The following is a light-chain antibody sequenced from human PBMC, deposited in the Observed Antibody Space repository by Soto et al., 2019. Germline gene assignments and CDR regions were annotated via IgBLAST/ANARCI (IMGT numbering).Light chain of an antibody. V-gene: IGKV2-28*01. CDR2: LGS. J-gene: IGKJ1*01. CDR1: QSLLHSNGYNY. Sequence: DIVMTQSPLSLPVTPGEPASISCRSSQSLLHSNGYNYLDWDLQKPGQSPQLLIYLGSNRASGVPDRLSGSGSGTDFTLKISRVEAEDVGVYYCMQALQTPPWTFGQGTKVEIK. CDR3: MQALQTPPWT.